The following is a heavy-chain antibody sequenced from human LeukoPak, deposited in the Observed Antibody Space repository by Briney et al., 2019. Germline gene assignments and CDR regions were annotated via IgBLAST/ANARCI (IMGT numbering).Heavy chain of an antibody. CDR2: IYYSGST. D-gene: IGHD3-9*01. CDR3: ARGYYDILTGYYNSFDY. V-gene: IGHV4-39*07. CDR1: GGSISSSSYY. J-gene: IGHJ4*02. Sequence: SETLSLTCTVSGGSISSSSYYWGWIRQPPGKGLEWIGSIYYSGSTYYNPSLKSRVTISVDTSKNQFSLKLSSVTAADTAVYYCARGYYDILTGYYNSFDYWGQGTLVTVSS.